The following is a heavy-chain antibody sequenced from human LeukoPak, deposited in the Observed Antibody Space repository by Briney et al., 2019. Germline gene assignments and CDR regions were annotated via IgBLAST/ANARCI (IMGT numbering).Heavy chain of an antibody. CDR1: GDSISTSKSY. J-gene: IGHJ4*02. D-gene: IGHD3-16*01. CDR3: ARGERYDYVWGTHDY. Sequence: SETLSLTCTVSGDSISTSKSYWGWIRQPPLKGLEWIGSIYYTGNTYYNASLKSRVTISVDTSKNQFSLKLSSVTAADTAVYYCARGERYDYVWGTHDYWGQGTLVTVSS. CDR2: IYYTGNT. V-gene: IGHV4-39*07.